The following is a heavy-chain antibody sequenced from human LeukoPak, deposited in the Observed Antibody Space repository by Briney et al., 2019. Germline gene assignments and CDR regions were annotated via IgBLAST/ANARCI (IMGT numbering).Heavy chain of an antibody. J-gene: IGHJ4*02. CDR1: GFTFSSYA. D-gene: IGHD3-10*01. Sequence: GGSLRLSCAASGFTFSSYAMHWVRQAPGKGLEWVAVISYDGSNKYYADSVKGRFTISRDNAKNSLYLQMNSLRAEDTAVYYCARGTAGAVWGQGTLVTVSS. V-gene: IGHV3-30-3*01. CDR2: ISYDGSNK. CDR3: ARGTAGAV.